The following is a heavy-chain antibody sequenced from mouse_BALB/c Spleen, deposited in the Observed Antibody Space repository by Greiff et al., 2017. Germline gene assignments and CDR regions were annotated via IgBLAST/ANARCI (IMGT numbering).Heavy chain of an antibody. CDR3: ASYYYGIGYYFDY. J-gene: IGHJ2*01. V-gene: IGHV1-7*01. CDR1: GYTFTSYW. D-gene: IGHD1-1*01. Sequence: VQLQQSGAELAKPGASVKMSCKASGYTFTSYWMHWVKQRPGQGLEWIGYINPSTGYTEYNQKFKDKATLTADKSSSTAYMKLSSLTSEDSAVYYCASYYYGIGYYFDYWGQGTTLTVSS. CDR2: INPSTGYT.